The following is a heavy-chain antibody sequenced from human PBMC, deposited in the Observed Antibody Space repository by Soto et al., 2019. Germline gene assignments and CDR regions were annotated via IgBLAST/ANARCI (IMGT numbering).Heavy chain of an antibody. D-gene: IGHD6-13*01. V-gene: IGHV3-21*01. CDR2: ISSSSSYI. J-gene: IGHJ6*02. CDR3: ARGRGAAGTDSVQYYGMDV. CDR1: GFIFSSYS. Sequence: EVQLVESGGGLVKPGGSLRLSCAASGFIFSSYSMNWVRQAPGKGLEWVSSISSSSSYIYYADSVKGRFTISRDNAKNSLYLQMNCLRAEDTAVYYCARGRGAAGTDSVQYYGMDVWGQGTTVTVSS.